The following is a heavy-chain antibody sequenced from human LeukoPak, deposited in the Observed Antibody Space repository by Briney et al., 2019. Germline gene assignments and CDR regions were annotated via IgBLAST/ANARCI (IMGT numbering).Heavy chain of an antibody. CDR1: GGSISSSSYY. CDR3: AICDYGPYFDY. V-gene: IGHV4-39*07. CDR2: IYYSGST. D-gene: IGHD4-17*01. J-gene: IGHJ4*02. Sequence: PSETLSLTCTVSGGSISSSSYYWGWIRQPPGKGLEWIGSIYYSGSTYYNPSLKSRVTISVDTSKNQFSLKLSSVTAADTAVYYCAICDYGPYFDYWGQGTLVTVSS.